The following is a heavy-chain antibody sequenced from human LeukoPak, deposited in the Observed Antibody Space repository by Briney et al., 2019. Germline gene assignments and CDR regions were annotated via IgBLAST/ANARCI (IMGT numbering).Heavy chain of an antibody. CDR2: ISAYNGNT. Sequence: ASVKVSCKASGYTFTSYGISWVRQAPGQGLEWMGWISAYNGNTNYAQKLQGRVTMTTDTSTSTASMELRSLRSDDTAVYYCARAGQRYSGYDTLDYWGQGTLVTVSS. CDR3: ARAGQRYSGYDTLDY. CDR1: GYTFTSYG. V-gene: IGHV1-18*01. D-gene: IGHD5-12*01. J-gene: IGHJ4*02.